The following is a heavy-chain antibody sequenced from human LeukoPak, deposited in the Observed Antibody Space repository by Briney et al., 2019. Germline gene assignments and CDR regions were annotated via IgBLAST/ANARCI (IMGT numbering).Heavy chain of an antibody. CDR1: GESINDED. D-gene: IGHD2-15*01. J-gene: IGHJ6*03. Sequence: SETLSLTCAVSGESINDEDWSWVRQPPGAGLESIADMYSSVSTNYNPSLKSRLTISIHTSTSQFSLKLASVPAAAAGVYYCARQRCSGGSCYRVDQLYYMDVWGKGTTVTVSS. V-gene: IGHV4-4*09. CDR2: MYSSVST. CDR3: ARQRCSGGSCYRVDQLYYMDV.